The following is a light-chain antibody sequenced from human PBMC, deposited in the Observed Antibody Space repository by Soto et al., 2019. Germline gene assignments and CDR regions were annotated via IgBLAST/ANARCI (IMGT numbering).Light chain of an antibody. CDR1: QDVSQW. Sequence: DIHMTQSPSTLSASVGDTVTITCRASQDVSQWLAWYQERPGKPPKLLIYKASSLERGVPSRFRGRGSETEFNLTSRDLQHDDFATYYCQHYDSYPYTFGQWTTLEIK. CDR3: QHYDSYPYT. J-gene: IGKJ2*01. V-gene: IGKV1-5*03. CDR2: KAS.